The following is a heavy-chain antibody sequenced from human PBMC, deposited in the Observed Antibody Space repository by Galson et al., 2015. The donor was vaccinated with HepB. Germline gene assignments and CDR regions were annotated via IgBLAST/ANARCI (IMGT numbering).Heavy chain of an antibody. V-gene: IGHV3-30*04. CDR1: GFTFSSYA. Sequence: SLRLSCAASGFTFSSYAMHWVRQAPGKGLEWVAVISYDGSNKYYADSVKGRFTISRDNAKNSLYLQMNSLRAEDTAVYYCARDGAATYYFDYWGQGTLVTVSS. CDR2: ISYDGSNK. D-gene: IGHD1-26*01. J-gene: IGHJ4*02. CDR3: ARDGAATYYFDY.